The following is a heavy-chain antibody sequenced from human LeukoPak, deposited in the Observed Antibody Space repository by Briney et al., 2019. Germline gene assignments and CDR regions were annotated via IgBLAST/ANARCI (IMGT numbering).Heavy chain of an antibody. V-gene: IGHV1-46*01. CDR3: ARGGSGWPIDY. J-gene: IGHJ4*02. Sequence: ASVKVSCKASGYTFTRYYMHWVRQAPGQGLEWMGIINASSSSGSYAQKFQGRVTMTRDTSINTAYMELSSLRSEDTALYYCARGGSGWPIDYWGQGTLVTVSS. CDR2: INASSSSG. D-gene: IGHD6-19*01. CDR1: GYTFTRYY.